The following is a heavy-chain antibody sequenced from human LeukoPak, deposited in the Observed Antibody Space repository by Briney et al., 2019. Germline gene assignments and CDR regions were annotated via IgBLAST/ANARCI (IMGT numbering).Heavy chain of an antibody. CDR1: GFTFSSYG. Sequence: PGRSLRLSCAASGFTFSSYGMHWVRQAPGKGLEWVAAIWYDGSNKYYADSVKGRFTISRDNSKNTLYLQMNSLRAEDTAVYYCARAWCSSTSCYEIDYWGQGTLVTVSS. CDR2: IWYDGSNK. V-gene: IGHV3-33*01. CDR3: ARAWCSSTSCYEIDY. J-gene: IGHJ4*02. D-gene: IGHD2-2*01.